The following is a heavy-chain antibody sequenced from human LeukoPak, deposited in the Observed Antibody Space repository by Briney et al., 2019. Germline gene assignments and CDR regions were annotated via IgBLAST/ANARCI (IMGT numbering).Heavy chain of an antibody. Sequence: SETLSLTCTVSNGSISSYPWSWVRQPPGKGLEWIGYILTSGTTNYNPSLKSRLTISVDTSKNPFTLKLSSVTAADTAVYYCARLRVSGSYLYYFYYWGQGTLVTVSS. CDR3: ARLRVSGSYLYYFYY. CDR2: ILTSGTT. CDR1: NGSISSYP. V-gene: IGHV4-4*09. D-gene: IGHD1-26*01. J-gene: IGHJ4*02.